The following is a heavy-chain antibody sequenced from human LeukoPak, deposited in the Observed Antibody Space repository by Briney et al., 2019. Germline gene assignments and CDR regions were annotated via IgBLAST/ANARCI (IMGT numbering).Heavy chain of an antibody. J-gene: IGHJ3*02. CDR2: ISSSSSYI. Sequence: GGSLRLSCAASGFTFSSYSMNWVRQAPGKGLEWVSSISSSSSYIYYADSVKGRFTISRDNAKNSLYLQMNSLRAEDTAVHYCAREGNVVVTSDDAFDIWGQGTMVTVSS. V-gene: IGHV3-21*01. CDR1: GFTFSSYS. D-gene: IGHD2-21*02. CDR3: AREGNVVVTSDDAFDI.